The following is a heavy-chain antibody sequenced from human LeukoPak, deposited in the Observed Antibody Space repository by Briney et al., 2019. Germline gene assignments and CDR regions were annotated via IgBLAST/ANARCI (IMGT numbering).Heavy chain of an antibody. CDR2: ISWNSGSI. CDR1: GFAFDDYA. Sequence: GGSLRLSCAASGFAFDDYAMHWVRQAPGKGLEWVSGISWNSGSIGYADSVKGRFTISRDNAKNSLYLQMNSLRAEDTALYYCAKANTLDYYGSGSYYYYMDVWGKGTTVTISS. J-gene: IGHJ6*03. CDR3: AKANTLDYYGSGSYYYYMDV. V-gene: IGHV3-9*01. D-gene: IGHD3-10*01.